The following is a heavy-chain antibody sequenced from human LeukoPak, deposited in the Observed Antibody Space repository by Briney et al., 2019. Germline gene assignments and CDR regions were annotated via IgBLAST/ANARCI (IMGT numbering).Heavy chain of an antibody. Sequence: SETLSLTCTVSGGSISSYYWSWIRQPPGKGLEWIGYIYYSGSTNYNPSLKSRVTISVDTSKNQFSLKLSSVTAADTAVYYCARHVGDGYNYYDYWGQGTLVTVSS. V-gene: IGHV4-59*08. CDR1: GGSISSYY. D-gene: IGHD5-24*01. J-gene: IGHJ4*02. CDR2: IYYSGST. CDR3: ARHVGDGYNYYDY.